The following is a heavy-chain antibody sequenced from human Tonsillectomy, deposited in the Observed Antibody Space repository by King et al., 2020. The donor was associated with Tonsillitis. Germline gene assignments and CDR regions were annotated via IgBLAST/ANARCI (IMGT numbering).Heavy chain of an antibody. J-gene: IGHJ6*02. CDR2: IFYSGST. CDR3: ARVSSHTYGMDV. V-gene: IGHV4-59*01. CDR1: GGSIHSYY. Sequence: QLQESGPGLVKPSETLSLTCTVSGGSIHSYYWSWIRQPPGKGLEWIGNIFYSGSTNYNPSLKSRVTISVDTSKNQFSLKLSSVTAADTALYYCARVSSHTYGMDVWGQGTTVTVSS.